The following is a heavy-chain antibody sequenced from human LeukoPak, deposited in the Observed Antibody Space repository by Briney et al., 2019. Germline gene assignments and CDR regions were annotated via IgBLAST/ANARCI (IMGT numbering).Heavy chain of an antibody. CDR3: ARFISLESYFYFSYYYYMDV. CDR2: IYHTGST. J-gene: IGHJ6*03. D-gene: IGHD3-10*01. V-gene: IGHV4-59*01. CDR1: GDSISHYY. Sequence: PSETLSLTCTVSGDSISHYYWTWVRQPPGKGLEWIAYIYHTGSTNYNPSLQSRVIISLDKSKNQLSLKLRTVTAADTAVYYCARFISLESYFYFSYYYYMDVWGKGTTVTVSS.